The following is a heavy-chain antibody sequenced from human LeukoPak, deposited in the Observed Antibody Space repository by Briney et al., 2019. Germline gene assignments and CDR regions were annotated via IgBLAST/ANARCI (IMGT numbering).Heavy chain of an antibody. CDR2: ISGSGGST. CDR3: AKGFGALWFGTHNLDY. V-gene: IGHV3-23*01. D-gene: IGHD3-10*01. J-gene: IGHJ4*02. Sequence: GGSLRLSCAASGFTFSSYAMSWVRQAPGKGLEWVSAISGSGGSTYYADSVKGRFTISRDNSKNTLYLQMNSLRAEDTAVYYCAKGFGALWFGTHNLDYWGQGTLVTVSS. CDR1: GFTFSSYA.